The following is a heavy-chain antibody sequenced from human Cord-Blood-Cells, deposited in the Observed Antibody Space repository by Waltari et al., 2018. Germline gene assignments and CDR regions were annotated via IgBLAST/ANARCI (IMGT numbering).Heavy chain of an antibody. D-gene: IGHD3-10*01. CDR1: GFTVSSNY. CDR3: ARSRGAVRGVIDY. V-gene: IGHV3-53*01. J-gene: IGHJ4*02. CDR2: IYSGGST. Sequence: EVQLVESGGGLIQSGGSLRLSCAASGFTVSSNYMSWVRQAPGKGLEWVSVIYSGGSTYYADSVKGRFTISRDNSKNTLYLQMNSLRAEDTAVYYCARSRGAVRGVIDYWGQGTLVTVSS.